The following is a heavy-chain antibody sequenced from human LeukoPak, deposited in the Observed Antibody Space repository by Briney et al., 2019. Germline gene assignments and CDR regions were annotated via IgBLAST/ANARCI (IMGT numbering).Heavy chain of an antibody. CDR2: ISSSSTI. V-gene: IGHV3-48*01. CDR3: ARDSPYYYDSSGYYDY. Sequence: PGGSLRLSCAASGFTFSSYSMNWVRQAPGKGLEWVSYISSSSTIYYADSVKGRFTISRDNAKNSLYLQMNSLRAEDTAVYYCARDSPYYYDSSGYYDYWGQGTLVTVSS. CDR1: GFTFSSYS. J-gene: IGHJ4*02. D-gene: IGHD3-22*01.